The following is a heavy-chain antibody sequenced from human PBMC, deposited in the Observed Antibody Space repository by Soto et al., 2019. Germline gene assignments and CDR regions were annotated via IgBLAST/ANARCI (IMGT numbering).Heavy chain of an antibody. J-gene: IGHJ2*01. CDR2: IYYSGST. CDR3: ARRVVAYFDL. V-gene: IGHV4-39*01. Sequence: SETLSLTCTVSGGSISSSSYYWGWIRQPPGKGMEWIGSIYYSGSTYYNPSLKSRVTISVDTSKNQFSLKLSSVTAADTAVYYCARRVVAYFDLWGGGTLVTVSS. CDR1: GGSISSSSYY. D-gene: IGHD2-21*01.